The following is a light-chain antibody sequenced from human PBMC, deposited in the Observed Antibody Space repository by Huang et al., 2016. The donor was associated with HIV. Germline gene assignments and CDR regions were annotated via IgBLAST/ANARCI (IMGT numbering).Light chain of an antibody. Sequence: GDRVTITCRASQSIDSYLAWYQQKPGKAPKLLIYDASSLDSGVPSRFSGSGSGTEFTLTISSLQPDNFATYYCQQYHSYPGTFGQRTKVEIK. CDR3: QQYHSYPGT. J-gene: IGKJ1*01. CDR1: QSIDSY. CDR2: DAS. V-gene: IGKV1-5*01.